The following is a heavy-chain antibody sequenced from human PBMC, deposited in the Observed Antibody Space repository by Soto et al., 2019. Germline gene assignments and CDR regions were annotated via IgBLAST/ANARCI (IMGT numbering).Heavy chain of an antibody. D-gene: IGHD5-12*01. J-gene: IGHJ6*03. CDR3: ATAPILGWLRRPSYYCYMDV. CDR2: FDPEDGET. CDR1: GYTLTELS. V-gene: IGHV1-24*01. Sequence: ASVKVSCKVSGYTLTELSMHWVRQAPGKGLEWMGGFDPEDGETIYAQKFQGRVTMTEDTSTDTAYMELSSLRSEDTAVYYCATAPILGWLRRPSYYCYMDVWGKGTTVTVSS.